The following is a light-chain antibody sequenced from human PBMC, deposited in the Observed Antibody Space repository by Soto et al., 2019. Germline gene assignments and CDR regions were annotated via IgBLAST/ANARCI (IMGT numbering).Light chain of an antibody. Sequence: EIVFTQSPGTLSLSPGETATLSCRPSQSISSNLAWYQQKPGQAPRLLIYGASTRATGIPARFSGSGSGTEFTLTISSLQSEDFAVYYCQQYKNWLTWTFGQGTKVDIK. CDR1: QSISSN. CDR3: QQYKNWLTWT. V-gene: IGKV3-15*01. J-gene: IGKJ1*01. CDR2: GAS.